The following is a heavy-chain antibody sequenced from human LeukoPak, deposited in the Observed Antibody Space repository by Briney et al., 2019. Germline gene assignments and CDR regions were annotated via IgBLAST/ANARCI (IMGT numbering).Heavy chain of an antibody. J-gene: IGHJ4*02. CDR2: IYYSGST. Sequence: SETLSLTCTVSGDSISSSSYYWGWIRQPPGKGLEWIGSIYYSGSTYYNPSLKSRVTISVDTSKNQFSLKLSSVTAADTAVYYCARLGLAAADFDYWGQGTLVTVSS. D-gene: IGHD6-13*01. CDR3: ARLGLAAADFDY. CDR1: GDSISSSSYY. V-gene: IGHV4-39*01.